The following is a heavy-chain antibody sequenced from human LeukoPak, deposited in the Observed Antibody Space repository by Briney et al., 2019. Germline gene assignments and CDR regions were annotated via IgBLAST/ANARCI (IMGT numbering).Heavy chain of an antibody. CDR2: INPNSGDT. D-gene: IGHD2-8*01. CDR3: AKSAGHCSNGLCHTDYYMDV. CDR1: GYTFTSNG. J-gene: IGHJ6*03. V-gene: IGHV1-2*02. Sequence: ASVKVSCKASGYTFTSNGISWVRQAPGQGLEWMGRINPNSGDTNYGQKFQGRVTMTSDMSISTAYMELSSLRPDDTAVYYCAKSAGHCSNGLCHTDYYMDVWGKGTTVTVSS.